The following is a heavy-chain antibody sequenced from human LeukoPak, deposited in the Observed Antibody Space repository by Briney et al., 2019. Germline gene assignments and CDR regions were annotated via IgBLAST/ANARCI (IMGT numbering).Heavy chain of an antibody. CDR2: IWFGGSNK. J-gene: IGHJ3*02. CDR1: GFTFSNYD. Sequence: PGGSLRLSCAASGFTFSNYDMHWVRQAPGKGLEWVAVIWFGGSNKFYADSVKGRFTISRDNSKNTLYLQMNSLRAEDTAVYYCARNPYCGGDCYPGVPFDIWGQGTMVTVSS. D-gene: IGHD2-21*02. CDR3: ARNPYCGGDCYPGVPFDI. V-gene: IGHV3-33*01.